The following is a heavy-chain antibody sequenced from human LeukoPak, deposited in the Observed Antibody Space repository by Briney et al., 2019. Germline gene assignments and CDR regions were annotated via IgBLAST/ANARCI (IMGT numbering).Heavy chain of an antibody. D-gene: IGHD6-6*01. Sequence: SETLSLTCTVSGASITSHYWSWIRQSPGKGLEWLGYIYYSGSTRYNPSLKSRVTISIDTSHNQFSLRLSSVTAADTAVYFCARERQKHSISSTWDYYYYMDFWGTGTSVTVSS. CDR1: GASITSHY. CDR2: IYYSGST. V-gene: IGHV4-59*11. CDR3: ARERQKHSISSTWDYYYYMDF. J-gene: IGHJ6*03.